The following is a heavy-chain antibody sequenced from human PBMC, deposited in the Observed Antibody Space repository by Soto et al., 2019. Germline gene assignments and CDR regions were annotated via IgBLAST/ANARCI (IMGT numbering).Heavy chain of an antibody. CDR2: IRSKANSYAT. V-gene: IGHV3-73*01. J-gene: IGHJ4*02. Sequence: GGSLRLSCAASGFTFSSSAMHWVRQASGKGLEWVGRIRSKANSYATAYAASVKCRLTISRDDSKNTTYLQMNSLKTEYTAVYYCTSRPYSSGWFDYWGQGTLVTVSS. CDR1: GFTFSSSA. CDR3: TSRPYSSGWFDY. D-gene: IGHD6-25*01.